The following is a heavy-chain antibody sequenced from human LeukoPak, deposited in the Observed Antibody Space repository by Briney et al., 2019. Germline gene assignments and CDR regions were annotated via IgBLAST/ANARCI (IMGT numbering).Heavy chain of an antibody. Sequence: SETLSLTCTVSGGSISSGGYYWSWIRQHPGRGLERIGYIYYSGSTSYNPSLKSRVTISVDTSKNQFSLKLSSVTAADTAVYFCAREFITMVRGNYYYYGMDVWGQGTTVTVSS. CDR1: GGSISSGGYY. CDR2: IYYSGST. D-gene: IGHD3-10*01. J-gene: IGHJ6*02. V-gene: IGHV4-31*03. CDR3: AREFITMVRGNYYYYGMDV.